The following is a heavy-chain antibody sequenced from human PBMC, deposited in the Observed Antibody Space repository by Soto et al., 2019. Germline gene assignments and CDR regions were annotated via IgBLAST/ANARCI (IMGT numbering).Heavy chain of an antibody. V-gene: IGHV3-72*01. CDR3: TTVTTVDYYFDY. D-gene: IGHD4-17*01. CDR2: IRKKTNSYTT. CDR1: GLTFGDRY. J-gene: IGHJ4*02. Sequence: PGGSLRLSCAASGLTFGDRYIDWVRQAPGKGLEWVGRIRKKTNSYTTEYAASVKGRFIISRDDSTNSLYLQMSSLKTEDTAVYYCTTVTTVDYYFDYWGQGTLVTVSS.